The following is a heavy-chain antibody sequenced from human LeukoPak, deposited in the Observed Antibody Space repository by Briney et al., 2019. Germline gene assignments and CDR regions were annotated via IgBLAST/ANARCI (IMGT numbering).Heavy chain of an antibody. J-gene: IGHJ3*02. CDR2: IYYSGST. CDR3: AGSSTTVDAFDI. D-gene: IGHD4-17*01. Sequence: SETLSLTCTASGGSISSYYWSWIRQPPGKGLEWIGYIYYSGSTNYNPSLKSRVTISVDTSKNQFSLKLSSVTAADTAVYYCAGSSTTVDAFDIWGQGTMVTVSS. CDR1: GGSISSYY. V-gene: IGHV4-59*08.